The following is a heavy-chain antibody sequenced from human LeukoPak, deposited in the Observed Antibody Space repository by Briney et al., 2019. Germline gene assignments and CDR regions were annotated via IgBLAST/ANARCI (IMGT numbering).Heavy chain of an antibody. CDR2: INPSGGST. D-gene: IGHD3-10*01. CDR1: GYTFTSYY. Sequence: GASVKVSCKASGYTFTSYYIHWVRQAPGQGLEWMGIINPSGGSTSCAQKFQGRVTMTRDTSTSTVYMELSSLTSADTAIYYCAREYHASGSYAEGKLDYWGQGTLVTVSS. J-gene: IGHJ4*02. V-gene: IGHV1-46*03. CDR3: AREYHASGSYAEGKLDY.